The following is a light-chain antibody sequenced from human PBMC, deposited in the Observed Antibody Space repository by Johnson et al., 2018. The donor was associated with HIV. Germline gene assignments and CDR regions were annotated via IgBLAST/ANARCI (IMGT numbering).Light chain of an antibody. J-gene: IGLJ1*01. V-gene: IGLV1-51*01. CDR3: GTWDASLSVNV. CDR1: SSNIGNNY. Sequence: SVLTQPPSVSAAPGQKVTISCSGSSSNIGNNYVSWYRQLPGTAPKLLIYDSYKRPSGIPDRFSGSKSGTSATLDITGLQSGDEAGYYCGTWDASLSVNVFGPGTKVTVL. CDR2: DSY.